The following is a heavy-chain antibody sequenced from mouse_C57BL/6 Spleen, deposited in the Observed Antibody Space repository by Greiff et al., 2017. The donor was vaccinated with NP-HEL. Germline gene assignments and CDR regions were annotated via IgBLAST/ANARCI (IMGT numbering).Heavy chain of an antibody. CDR1: GFTFSSYA. CDR2: ISDGGSYT. CDR3: ARDGAYYSNYEDAMDY. V-gene: IGHV5-4*01. D-gene: IGHD2-5*01. J-gene: IGHJ4*01. Sequence: EVQGVESGGGLVKPGGSLKLSCAASGFTFSSYAMSWVRQTPEKRLEWVATISDGGSYTYYPDNVKGRFTISSDNAKNNLYLQMSHLKSEDTAMYYCARDGAYYSNYEDAMDYWGQGTSVTVSS.